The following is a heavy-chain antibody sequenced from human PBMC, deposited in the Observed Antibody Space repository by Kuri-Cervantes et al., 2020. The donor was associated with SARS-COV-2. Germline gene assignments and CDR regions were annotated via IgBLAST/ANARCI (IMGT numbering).Heavy chain of an antibody. Sequence: ASVKVSCKASGYTFSTYDINWVRQASGQGLEWMGWMNPDTGNSGYAQKFRGRVTMTRDTSISTVYMELNSLRSEDSAIYYCARGGEDAVQETRNWFEPWGQGTQVTVSS. CDR3: ARGGEDAVQETRNWFEP. D-gene: IGHD3-10*01. V-gene: IGHV1-8*02. CDR1: GYTFSTYD. CDR2: MNPDTGNS. J-gene: IGHJ5*02.